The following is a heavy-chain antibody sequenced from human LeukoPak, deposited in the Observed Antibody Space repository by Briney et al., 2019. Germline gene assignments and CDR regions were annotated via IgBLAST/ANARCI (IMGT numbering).Heavy chain of an antibody. V-gene: IGHV4-30-4*01. Sequence: PSETLSLTCTVSGGSISSGDYYWSWIRQPPGKGLEWIGYIYYSGSTYYNPSLKSRVTISVDTSKNQFSLKLSSVTAADTAVYYCARANQRGIAAAGDFDYWGQGTLVTVSS. CDR3: ARANQRGIAAAGDFDY. D-gene: IGHD6-13*01. CDR2: IYYSGST. J-gene: IGHJ4*02. CDR1: GGSISSGDYY.